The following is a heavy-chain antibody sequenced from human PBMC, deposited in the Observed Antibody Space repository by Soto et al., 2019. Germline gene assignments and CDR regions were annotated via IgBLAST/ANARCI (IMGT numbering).Heavy chain of an antibody. D-gene: IGHD3-10*01. CDR3: ARVGGSGSYPDY. CDR2: IWYDGSNK. V-gene: IGHV3-33*01. CDR1: GFTFSSYG. Sequence: LRLSCAASGFTFSSYGMHWVRQAPGKGLEWVAVIWYDGSNKYYADSVKGRFTISRDNSKNTLYLQMNSLRAEDTAVYYCARVGGSGSYPDYWGQGTLVTVSS. J-gene: IGHJ4*02.